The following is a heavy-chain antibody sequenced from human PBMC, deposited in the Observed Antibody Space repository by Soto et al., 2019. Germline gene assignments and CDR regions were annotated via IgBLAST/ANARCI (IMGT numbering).Heavy chain of an antibody. Sequence: SETLSLTCTVSGGSVSNSNYYWGWIRQSPGKGLEWIGSVYYRGRSYSKSSVKSRVTISVDTSKNQFSLNLNSVTASDTAVYFCVSQLTSALTQAYFDYWGPGALVTVSS. CDR2: VYYRGRS. D-gene: IGHD7-27*01. CDR3: VSQLTSALTQAYFDY. CDR1: GGSVSNSNYY. J-gene: IGHJ4*02. V-gene: IGHV4-39*01.